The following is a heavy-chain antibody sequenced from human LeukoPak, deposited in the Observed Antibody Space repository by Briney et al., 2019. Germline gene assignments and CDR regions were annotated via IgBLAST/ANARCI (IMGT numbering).Heavy chain of an antibody. CDR2: FDPEDGET. Sequence: ASVKVSCKVSGYTLTELSMHWVRQAPGKGLEWMGGFDPEDGETIYAQKFQGRVTMTRDTSTSTVYMELSSLRSEDTAVYYCARDAVAWALELRYYYGMDVWGQGTTVTVSS. J-gene: IGHJ6*02. CDR3: ARDAVAWALELRYYYGMDV. V-gene: IGHV1-24*01. D-gene: IGHD1-7*01. CDR1: GYTLTELS.